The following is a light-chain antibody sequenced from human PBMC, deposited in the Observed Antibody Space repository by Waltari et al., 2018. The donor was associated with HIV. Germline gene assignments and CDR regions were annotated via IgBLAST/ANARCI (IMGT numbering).Light chain of an antibody. CDR2: AAS. CDR3: QQSYHTPT. Sequence: TQSPSSLSASVGDRVTITCRASQSISNYLNWYQQKPGKVPKVLIYAASSLQSGVPSRFSGSGSGTDFTLTISSLQPEDFATYYCQQSYHTPTFGGGTKVDIK. J-gene: IGKJ4*01. V-gene: IGKV1-39*01. CDR1: QSISNY.